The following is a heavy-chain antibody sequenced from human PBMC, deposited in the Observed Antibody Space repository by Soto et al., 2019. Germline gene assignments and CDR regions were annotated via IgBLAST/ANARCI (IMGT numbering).Heavy chain of an antibody. J-gene: IGHJ4*02. CDR1: GFAFSSDA. Sequence: EVQLLESGGGLVQPGGSLRLSCAASGFAFSSDAMSWFRQAPGKGLEWVSSISGSTSGTYYADAVKSRMTTSRDNSNNTLCLQVTSLRAEDTAVYYCAKERGFIDPFYYWGQGALVTVSS. V-gene: IGHV3-23*01. CDR3: AKERGFIDPFYY. CDR2: ISGSTSGT. D-gene: IGHD3-16*02.